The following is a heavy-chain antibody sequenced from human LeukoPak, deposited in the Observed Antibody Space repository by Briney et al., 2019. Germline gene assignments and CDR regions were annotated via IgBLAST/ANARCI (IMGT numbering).Heavy chain of an antibody. CDR3: ARDLPYGSGSYRFDY. D-gene: IGHD3-10*01. CDR2: ISSSSSTI. J-gene: IGHJ4*02. V-gene: IGHV3-48*04. CDR1: GFTFSSYS. Sequence: PGGSLRLSCAASGFTFSSYSMNWVRQAPGKGLEWVSYISSSSSTIYYADSVKGRFTISRDNAKDSLYLQMNSLRAEDTAVYYCARDLPYGSGSYRFDYWGQGTLVTVSS.